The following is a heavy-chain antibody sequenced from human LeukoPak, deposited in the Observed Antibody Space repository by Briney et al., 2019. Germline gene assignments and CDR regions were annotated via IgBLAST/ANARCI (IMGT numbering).Heavy chain of an antibody. V-gene: IGHV3-53*01. Sequence: GGSLRLSCVASAFIVSDNYMSWVRQAPGKGLEWVSLMYSGGSTYYADSVKGRFTISRDNSKNTLHLQMNSLRAEDTAVYYCARVKAAAGTFPFDYWGQGTLVTVSS. J-gene: IGHJ4*02. CDR1: AFIVSDNY. D-gene: IGHD6-13*01. CDR2: MYSGGST. CDR3: ARVKAAAGTFPFDY.